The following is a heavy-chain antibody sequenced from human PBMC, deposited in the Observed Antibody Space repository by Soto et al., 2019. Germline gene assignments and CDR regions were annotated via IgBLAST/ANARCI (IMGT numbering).Heavy chain of an antibody. CDR1: GGSISSGDYY. Sequence: SETLSLTCTVSGGSISSGDYYWSWIRQPPGKGLEWIGYIYYSGSTYYNPSLKSRVTISVDTSKNQFSLKLSSVTAADTAVYYCARAQPNDYGDYYLDYWGQGTLVTVSS. D-gene: IGHD4-17*01. V-gene: IGHV4-30-4*01. CDR2: IYYSGST. CDR3: ARAQPNDYGDYYLDY. J-gene: IGHJ4*02.